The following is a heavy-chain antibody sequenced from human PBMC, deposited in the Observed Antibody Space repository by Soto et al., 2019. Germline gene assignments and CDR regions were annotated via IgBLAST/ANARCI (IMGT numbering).Heavy chain of an antibody. CDR1: GYSFTSYW. D-gene: IGHD4-4*01. CDR2: IDPSDSYT. V-gene: IGHV5-10-1*01. Sequence: GESLKISCKGSGYSFTSYWISWVRQMPGKGLEWMGRIDPSDSYTNYSPSFQGHVTISADKSISTAYLQWSSLKASDTAMYYCASPYSNYSYYYYGMDVWGLGTTVTVSS. CDR3: ASPYSNYSYYYYGMDV. J-gene: IGHJ6*02.